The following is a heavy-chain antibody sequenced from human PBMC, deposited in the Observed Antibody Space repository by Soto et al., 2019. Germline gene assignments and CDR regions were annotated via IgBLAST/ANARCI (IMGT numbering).Heavy chain of an antibody. CDR1: GGSISSYY. Sequence: PSETLSLTCTVSGGSISSYYWSWIRQPPGKGLEWIGYIYYSGSTNYNPSLKSRVTISVDTSKNQFSLKLSSVTAADTAVYYCARGVEMALKYHFDYWGQGTLVTVSS. J-gene: IGHJ4*02. D-gene: IGHD2-2*01. CDR2: IYYSGST. CDR3: ARGVEMALKYHFDY. V-gene: IGHV4-59*01.